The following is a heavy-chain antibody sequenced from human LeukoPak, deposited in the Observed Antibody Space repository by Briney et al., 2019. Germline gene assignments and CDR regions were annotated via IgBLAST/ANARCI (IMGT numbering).Heavy chain of an antibody. CDR1: GFTFDDYG. J-gene: IGHJ3*02. Sequence: GGSLRLSCAASGFTFDDYGMSWVRQAPGKGLEWVSGINWNGGSTGYADSVKGRFTISRDNAKNSLYLQMNSLRAEDTALYYCARALSGDYRDAFDIWGQGTMVTVSS. CDR2: INWNGGST. D-gene: IGHD4-11*01. CDR3: ARALSGDYRDAFDI. V-gene: IGHV3-20*04.